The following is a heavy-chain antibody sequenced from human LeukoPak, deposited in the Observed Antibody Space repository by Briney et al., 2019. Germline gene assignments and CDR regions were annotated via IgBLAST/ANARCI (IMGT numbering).Heavy chain of an antibody. D-gene: IGHD3-22*01. J-gene: IGHJ3*02. CDR3: ARSRDSRGYPDAFDI. V-gene: IGHV1-46*01. CDR2: INPSGGST. Sequence: ASVKVSCKSSGYAFTNYYMHWVRQAPGQGLEWMGIINPSGGSTIYAHKFQGRVTMTRDTSISTAYMELSRLKSDDTAVYFCARSRDSRGYPDAFDIWGQGTMVTVSS. CDR1: GYAFTNYY.